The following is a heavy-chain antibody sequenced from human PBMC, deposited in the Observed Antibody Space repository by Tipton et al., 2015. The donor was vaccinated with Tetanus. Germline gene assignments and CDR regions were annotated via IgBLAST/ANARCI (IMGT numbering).Heavy chain of an antibody. CDR2: IYYSGST. Sequence: LRLSCTVSGGSISSGGYYWSWIRQHPGKGLEWIGYIYYSGSTYYNPSLKSRVTISVDTSKNQFSLKLSSVTAADTAVYYCARAETSYYYDSSGYLGGAFDIWGQGTMVTVSS. J-gene: IGHJ3*02. V-gene: IGHV4-31*02. CDR3: ARAETSYYYDSSGYLGGAFDI. D-gene: IGHD3-22*01. CDR1: GGSISSGGYY.